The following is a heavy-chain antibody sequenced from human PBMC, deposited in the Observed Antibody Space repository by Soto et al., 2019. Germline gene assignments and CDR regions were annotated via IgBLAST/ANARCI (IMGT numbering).Heavy chain of an antibody. CDR1: GFTFSSYG. V-gene: IGHV3-33*01. CDR2: IWNDGSNK. J-gene: IGHJ4*02. CDR3: ARDHYDYVWGSSLYYFDY. Sequence: QVQLVESGGGVVQPGRSLRLSCAASGFTFSSYGMHWVRQAPGKGLEWVAVIWNDGSNKYYADSVKGRFTISRDNSKNTLYMKMNSLRADDKAVYYCARDHYDYVWGSSLYYFDYWGQGTLVTVSS. D-gene: IGHD3-16*01.